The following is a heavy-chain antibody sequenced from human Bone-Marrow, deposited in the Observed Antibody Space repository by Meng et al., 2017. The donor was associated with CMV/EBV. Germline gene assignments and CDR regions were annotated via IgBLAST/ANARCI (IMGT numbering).Heavy chain of an antibody. CDR2: MNPNSGNT. CDR1: GYTFTSYD. D-gene: IGHD5-24*01. Sequence: ASVKVSCKASGYTFTSYDINWVRQATGQGLEWMGWMNPNSGNTGYAQKFQGRVTMTRNTSISTAYMELSSLRSEDTAVYYCARGRRWLQLGTGYYFDYWGQGTLVTFSS. CDR3: ARGRRWLQLGTGYYFDY. J-gene: IGHJ4*02. V-gene: IGHV1-8*01.